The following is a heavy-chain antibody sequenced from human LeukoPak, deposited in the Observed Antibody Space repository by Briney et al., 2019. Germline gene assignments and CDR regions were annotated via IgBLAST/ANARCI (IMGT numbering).Heavy chain of an antibody. CDR1: GGSINNYY. D-gene: IGHD5-24*01. CDR3: ARDLGNGYNFFDY. V-gene: IGHV4-59*01. CDR2: IYYSGST. J-gene: IGHJ4*02. Sequence: PSETLSLTCTVSGGSINNYYWSWIRQPPGRGLEWIGYIYYSGSTNYNPSLKSRVIMSVDTSKNQFSLKLSSLTAADTAVYYCARDLGNGYNFFDYWGQGRLVTVSS.